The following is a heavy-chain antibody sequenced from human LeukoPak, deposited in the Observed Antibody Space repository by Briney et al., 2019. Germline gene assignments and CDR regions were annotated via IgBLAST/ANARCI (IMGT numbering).Heavy chain of an antibody. CDR3: ARVYGSGFVDY. J-gene: IGHJ4*02. Sequence: SETLSLTCTVSGGSIGSYYGSWIRQPAGKGLDWIGRIYTSGSTNYNPSRKSRVTMSVDTSKNQFSLKLSSVTAADTAVYYCARVYGSGFVDYWGQGTLVTVSS. CDR1: GGSIGSYY. V-gene: IGHV4-4*07. CDR2: IYTSGST. D-gene: IGHD3-10*01.